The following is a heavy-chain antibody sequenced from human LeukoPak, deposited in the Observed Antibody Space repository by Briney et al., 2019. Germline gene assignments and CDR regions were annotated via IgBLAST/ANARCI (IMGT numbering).Heavy chain of an antibody. J-gene: IGHJ5*02. CDR1: GGSISSYY. D-gene: IGHD3-10*01. Sequence: SETLSLTCTVSGGSISSYYWSWIRQPPGKGLEWIGEINHSGSTNYNPSLKSRVTISVDTSKNQFSLKLSSVTAADTAVYYCARKGGSAPNWFDPWGQGTLVTVSS. CDR3: ARKGGSAPNWFDP. V-gene: IGHV4-34*01. CDR2: INHSGST.